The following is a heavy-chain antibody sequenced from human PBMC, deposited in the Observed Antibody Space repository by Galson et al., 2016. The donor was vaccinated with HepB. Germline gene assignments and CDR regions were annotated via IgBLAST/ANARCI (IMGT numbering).Heavy chain of an antibody. CDR1: GFAVRSNF. D-gene: IGHD3-16*02. V-gene: IGHV3-53*01. Sequence: LRLSCAVSGFAVRSNFMAWVRQAPGKGLEWVSLIYSGGSTYYADSVRGRFTISRDISKNTLFLEMLNLRAEDTAVYYCARVRTFYDYTWGTSRPRYFDYWGQGTLVTVSS. CDR2: IYSGGST. CDR3: ARVRTFYDYTWGTSRPRYFDY. J-gene: IGHJ4*02.